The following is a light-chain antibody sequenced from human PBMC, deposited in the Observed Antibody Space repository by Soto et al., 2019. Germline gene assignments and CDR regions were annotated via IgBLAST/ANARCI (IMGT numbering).Light chain of an antibody. CDR3: QQSGSSPPT. Sequence: EIVLTQSPATLSLAPGERATLSCRASQSVSSYLAWYQQKPGQAPRLLIYDASNRATGIPDRFSGSGSGTDFTLTISRLEPEDFAVYYCQQSGSSPPTFGQGTKVDIK. V-gene: IGKV3-11*01. CDR2: DAS. J-gene: IGKJ1*01. CDR1: QSVSSY.